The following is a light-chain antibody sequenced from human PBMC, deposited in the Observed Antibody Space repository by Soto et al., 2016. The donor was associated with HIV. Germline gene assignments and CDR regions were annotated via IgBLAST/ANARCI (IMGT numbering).Light chain of an antibody. V-gene: IGLV3-1*01. CDR3: QAWDSSTTLYV. J-gene: IGLJ1*01. Sequence: SYALTQPPSVSVSPGQTASITCSGSNLGNTYASWYQQKPGQSPVLVIYQDTKRSSGIPERFSGSNSRDTATLTISGTQAIDEADYYCQAWDSSTTLYVFGTGTKVTVL. CDR1: NLGNTY. CDR2: QDT.